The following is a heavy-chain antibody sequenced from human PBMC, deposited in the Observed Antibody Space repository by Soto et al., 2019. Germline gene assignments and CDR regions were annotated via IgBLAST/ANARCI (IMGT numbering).Heavy chain of an antibody. D-gene: IGHD6-19*01. J-gene: IGHJ4*02. CDR3: AKDRSSGCYFFDF. CDR2: ISGSDGST. V-gene: IGHV3-23*01. CDR1: GFTFSNYA. Sequence: EVQLLESGGGLVQPGGSLRLSCAASGFTFSNYAMSWVRQAPGEGLEWVSTISGSDGSTYYADSVKGRFTISRDISKNTLYLQMNSLRAEDLAIYYCAKDRSSGCYFFDFCCQGPLVAVSS.